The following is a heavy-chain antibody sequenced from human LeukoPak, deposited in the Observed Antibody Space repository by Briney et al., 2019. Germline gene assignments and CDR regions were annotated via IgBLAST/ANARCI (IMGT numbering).Heavy chain of an antibody. Sequence: PGGSLRLSCAASGFTFSSYWMNWVRQAPGKGLVWVSRIASDRSSTTYADSVKGRFSISRDNAKNTLYLQMNSLRVEDTAVYYCARDKIVGPTKFDSWGQGTLVTVSS. D-gene: IGHD1-26*01. CDR1: GFTFSSYW. V-gene: IGHV3-74*01. CDR3: ARDKIVGPTKFDS. CDR2: IASDRSST. J-gene: IGHJ4*02.